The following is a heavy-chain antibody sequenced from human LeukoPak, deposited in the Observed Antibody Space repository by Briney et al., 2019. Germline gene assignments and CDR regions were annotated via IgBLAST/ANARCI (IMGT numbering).Heavy chain of an antibody. Sequence: ASVKVSCKASGYTFTGYYMHWVRHAPGQGLEWMGWINPNSGGTNYAQKFQGRVTMTRDTSISTAYMELSRLRSDDTAVYYCARDLVVIAIHDAFDIWGQGTMVTVSS. D-gene: IGHD2-21*01. J-gene: IGHJ3*02. CDR3: ARDLVVIAIHDAFDI. V-gene: IGHV1-2*02. CDR1: GYTFTGYY. CDR2: INPNSGGT.